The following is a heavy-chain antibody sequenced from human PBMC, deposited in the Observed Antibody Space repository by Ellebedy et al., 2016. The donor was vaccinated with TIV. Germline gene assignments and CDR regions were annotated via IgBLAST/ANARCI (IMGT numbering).Heavy chain of an antibody. V-gene: IGHV4-59*01. CDR1: GASISGYY. J-gene: IGHJ4*02. CDR2: IYYSGST. CDR3: ARVSRYFEY. Sequence: MPGGSLRLSCTVSGASISGYYWGWIRQPPGKTLEWIGYIYYSGSTNYNPSLKSRVTISVDTSKNQFSLNLSSVTAADTAVYYCARVSRYFEYWGQGILVTVSS.